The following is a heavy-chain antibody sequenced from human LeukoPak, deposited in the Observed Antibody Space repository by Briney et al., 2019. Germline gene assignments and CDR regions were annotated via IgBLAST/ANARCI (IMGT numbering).Heavy chain of an antibody. CDR2: IYTSGST. D-gene: IGHD2-21*02. Sequence: SETLSLTCTVSGVSISSGSLYWSWIRQPAGKGLEWIGRIYTSGSTNYNPSLKSRVTISQDTSKNQFSLRLSSVTAADTAVYYCAATAQGLRTHWFDAWGQGTLVTVSS. V-gene: IGHV4-61*02. J-gene: IGHJ5*02. CDR1: GVSISSGSLY. CDR3: AATAQGLRTHWFDA.